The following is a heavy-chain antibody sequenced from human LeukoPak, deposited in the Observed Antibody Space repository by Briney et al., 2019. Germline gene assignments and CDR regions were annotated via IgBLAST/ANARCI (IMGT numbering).Heavy chain of an antibody. CDR3: AKGIGELRMGNYYYYGMDV. CDR1: GFTFSSNA. Sequence: PGGSLRLSCAASGFTFSSNAMSWVRQAPGKGLEWVSAISGSGGSTYYADSVKGRFTISRDNSKNTLYLQMNSLRAEDTAVYYRAKGIGELRMGNYYYYGMDVWGQGTTVTVSS. V-gene: IGHV3-23*01. CDR2: ISGSGGST. D-gene: IGHD3-10*01. J-gene: IGHJ6*02.